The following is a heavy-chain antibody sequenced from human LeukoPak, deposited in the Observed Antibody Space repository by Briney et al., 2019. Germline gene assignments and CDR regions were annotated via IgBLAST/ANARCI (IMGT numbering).Heavy chain of an antibody. D-gene: IGHD3-22*01. J-gene: IGHJ4*02. V-gene: IGHV1-46*01. Sequence: ASMQVSCQASGYTFTSYYMHWVRQAPGQGLEWMGIINPSGGSTSYAQKFQGRVTMTRDTSTSTVYMELSSLRSEDTAVYYCARDLLYYYDSSGYYPDWGQGTLVTVSS. CDR1: GYTFTSYY. CDR2: INPSGGST. CDR3: ARDLLYYYDSSGYYPD.